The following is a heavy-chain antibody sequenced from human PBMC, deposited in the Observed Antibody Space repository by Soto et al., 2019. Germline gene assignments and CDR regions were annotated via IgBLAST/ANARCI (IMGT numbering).Heavy chain of an antibody. V-gene: IGHV3-48*01. J-gene: IGHJ4*02. CDR2: ISSSGSTI. D-gene: IGHD2-15*01. CDR1: GFTFSSYS. Sequence: EVQLVESGGGLVQPGGSLRLSCAASGFTFSSYSMNWVRQAPGKGLEWVSYISSSGSTIYYADSVKGRFTISRDNAKNSLYLQMNSLRVEDTAVYYCARGGGCSGGSCNFDYWGQGTLVTVSS. CDR3: ARGGGCSGGSCNFDY.